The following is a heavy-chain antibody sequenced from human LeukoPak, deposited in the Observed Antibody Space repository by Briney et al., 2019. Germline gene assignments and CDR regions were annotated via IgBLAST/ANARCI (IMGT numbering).Heavy chain of an antibody. CDR1: GGSISSYS. J-gene: IGHJ4*02. CDR2: IDYSGNS. CDR3: ARSWGAGTTVV. Sequence: SETLSLTCTVSGGSISSYSWNWIREPPGKGLEWIGHIDYSGNSNYNPSLKSRVTISVDTSKNQLSLKLNSVTAADTAVYYCARSWGAGTTVVWGQGTLVTVSP. D-gene: IGHD1-7*01. V-gene: IGHV4-59*01.